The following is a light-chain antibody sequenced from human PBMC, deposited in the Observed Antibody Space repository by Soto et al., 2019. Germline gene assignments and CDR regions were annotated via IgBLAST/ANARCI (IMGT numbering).Light chain of an antibody. CDR3: CSLTTSHTYV. J-gene: IGLJ1*01. Sequence: QSALTQPASVSGSPGQSITISCTGTSSDIGAYDYVSWYQQHPGKAPKLMIYPVTYRPSGVSNRYSGSKSGNSASLTISGLQADDEADYYCCSLTTSHTYVFGSGTKLTVL. CDR2: PVT. V-gene: IGLV2-14*03. CDR1: SSDIGAYDY.